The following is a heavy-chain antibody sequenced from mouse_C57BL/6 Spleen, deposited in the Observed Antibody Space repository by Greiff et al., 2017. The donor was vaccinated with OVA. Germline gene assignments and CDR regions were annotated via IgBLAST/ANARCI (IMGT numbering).Heavy chain of an antibody. CDR2: IYPSDSET. V-gene: IGHV1-61*01. Sequence: QVQLQQPGAELVRPGSSVKLSCKASGYTFTSYWMDWVKQRPGQGLEWIGNIYPSDSETHYNQKFKDKATLTVDKSSSPAYMQLSSLTSEDSAVYYCARGYGYDYFDYWGQGTTLTVSS. CDR3: ARGYGYDYFDY. CDR1: GYTFTSYW. J-gene: IGHJ2*01. D-gene: IGHD2-2*01.